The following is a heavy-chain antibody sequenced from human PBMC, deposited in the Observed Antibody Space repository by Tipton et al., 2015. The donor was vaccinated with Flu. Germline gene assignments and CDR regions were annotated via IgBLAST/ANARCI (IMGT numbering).Heavy chain of an antibody. CDR1: GGSFSGYY. CDR3: AKVKVGWVES. Sequence: GLVKPSETLSLTCAVYGGSFSGYYWSWIRQPPGKGLEWIGEINHSGSTNYNPSLKSRVAMSIDTSQSQFSLRLSSMTAADTAVYYCAKVKVGWVESWAQGTLVTVSS. J-gene: IGHJ5*01. V-gene: IGHV4-34*01. CDR2: INHSGST.